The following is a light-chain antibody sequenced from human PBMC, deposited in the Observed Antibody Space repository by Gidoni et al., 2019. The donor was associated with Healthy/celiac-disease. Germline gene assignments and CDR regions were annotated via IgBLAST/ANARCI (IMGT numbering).Light chain of an antibody. J-gene: IGKJ4*01. V-gene: IGKV3-11*01. CDR2: DAS. Sequence: EIVLTQSPATLSLSPGERATLSCRASQRVSSYLACYHQKPGQAPRLLIIDASNRATGIPARFSGSGSGTDFSLTISSLEPEDFAVYYCQQRSNWPPLTFGGGTKVEIK. CDR3: QQRSNWPPLT. CDR1: QRVSSY.